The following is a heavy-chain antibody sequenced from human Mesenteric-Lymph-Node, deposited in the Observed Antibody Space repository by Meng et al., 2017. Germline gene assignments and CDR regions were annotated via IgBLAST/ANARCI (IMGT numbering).Heavy chain of an antibody. V-gene: IGHV3-53*01. CDR3: AKDLVVVAATTPGGGIDY. D-gene: IGHD2-15*01. CDR2: IYSGDST. J-gene: IGHJ4*02. CDR1: GFT. Sequence: GESLKISCAASGFTNELGPPGSSVIYSGDSTYYADSVKGRFTISRDNSKNTLYVQMNSLRAEDTAVYYCAKDLVVVAATTPGGGIDYWGQGTLVTVSS.